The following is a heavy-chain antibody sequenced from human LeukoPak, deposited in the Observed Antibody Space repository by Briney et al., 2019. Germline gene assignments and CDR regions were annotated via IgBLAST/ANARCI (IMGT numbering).Heavy chain of an antibody. CDR2: IYTSGST. V-gene: IGHV4-61*02. D-gene: IGHD3-9*01. Sequence: SQTLSLTCTVSGGSLSSGSYYWRWLPQPAGTGLEWVGRIYTSGSTNYNPSLKSRVTISVGTSKNQFSLKLSSVTAADTAVYYCARDQGEKSAYYDILTGYYAFDIWGQGTMVTVSS. CDR3: ARDQGEKSAYYDILTGYYAFDI. CDR1: GGSLSSGSYY. J-gene: IGHJ3*02.